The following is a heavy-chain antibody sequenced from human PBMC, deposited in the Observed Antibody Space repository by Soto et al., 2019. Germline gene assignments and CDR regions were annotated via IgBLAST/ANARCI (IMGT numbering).Heavy chain of an antibody. D-gene: IGHD4-4*01. Sequence: SVKVSCKASGGTFSSYAISWVRQAPGQGLEWMGGIIPIFGTANYAQKFQGRVTITADESTSTAYMELSSLRSEDTAVYYCAKTEATTGSGAFDIWGQGTMVTVS. CDR2: IIPIFGTA. V-gene: IGHV1-69*13. CDR1: GGTFSSYA. J-gene: IGHJ3*02. CDR3: AKTEATTGSGAFDI.